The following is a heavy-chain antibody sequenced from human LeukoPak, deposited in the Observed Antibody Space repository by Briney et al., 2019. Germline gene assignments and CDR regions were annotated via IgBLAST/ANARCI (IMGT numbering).Heavy chain of an antibody. V-gene: IGHV4-59*08. D-gene: IGHD6-6*01. CDR2: LYYSGST. J-gene: IGHJ6*03. CDR3: ARQGQLVGYYYYYMDV. CDR1: GGSISSYY. Sequence: PSETLSLTCTVSGGSISSYYWSWIRQPPGKGLEWIGYLYYSGSTSYNPSLKSRVTISVDTSKNQFSLKLSSVTAADTAVYYCARQGQLVGYYYYYMDVWGKGTTVTVSS.